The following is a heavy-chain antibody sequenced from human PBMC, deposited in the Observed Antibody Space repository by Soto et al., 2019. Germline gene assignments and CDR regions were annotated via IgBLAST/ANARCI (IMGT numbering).Heavy chain of an antibody. D-gene: IGHD3-16*01. CDR3: AGRLTTAASLDY. J-gene: IGHJ4*02. V-gene: IGHV3-53*01. CDR1: GFTVSNNH. CDR2: VHGGGST. Sequence: VQLVESGGGLIQPGGSLRLSCAASGFTVSNNHMTWVRQAAGKGLELVSFVHGGGSTSYADSVKGRFTISRDNSKHTLYLQMDRLRAEDTAIYYCAGRLTTAASLDYWGRGTLVTVSS.